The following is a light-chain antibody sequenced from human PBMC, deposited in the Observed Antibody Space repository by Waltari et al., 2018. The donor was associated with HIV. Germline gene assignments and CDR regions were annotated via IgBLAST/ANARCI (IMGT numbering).Light chain of an antibody. CDR3: SSCASDSTLL. CDR1: SNDLGGYDV. Sequence: QSALTQPASVSGSSGQSITISCTGTSNDLGGYDVVSWYQQHPGKAPKLVIFEVNKRHSEVSSRFSGSKSDNTASLTISWLRPEDEADYYCSSCASDSTLLFGGGTKVVVL. CDR2: EVN. J-gene: IGLJ3*02. V-gene: IGLV2-23*01.